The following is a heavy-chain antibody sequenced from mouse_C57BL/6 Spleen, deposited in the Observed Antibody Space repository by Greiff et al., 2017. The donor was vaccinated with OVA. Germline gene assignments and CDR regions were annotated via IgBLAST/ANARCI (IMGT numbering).Heavy chain of an antibody. CDR2: IYPRSGNT. CDR1: GYTFTSYG. V-gene: IGHV1-81*01. J-gene: IGHJ1*03. CDR3: ARGGGIGYFDV. Sequence: VQGVESGAELARPGASVKLSCKASGYTFTSYGISWVKQRTGQGLEWIGEIYPRSGNTYYNEKFKGKATLTADKSSSTAYMELRSLTSEDSAVYFCARGGGIGYFDVWGTGTTVTVSS.